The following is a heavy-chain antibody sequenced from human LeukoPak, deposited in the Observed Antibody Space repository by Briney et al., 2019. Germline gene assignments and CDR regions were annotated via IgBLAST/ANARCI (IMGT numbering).Heavy chain of an antibody. Sequence: SETLSLTXTVSGGSISSGSYYWSGIRQPAGKGLEWIGRIYTSGSTNYNPSLKSRVTISVDTSKNQFSLKLSSVTAADTAVYHCARSYSSSWYDYWGQGTLVTVSS. CDR3: ARSYSSSWYDY. D-gene: IGHD6-13*01. CDR1: GGSISSGSYY. V-gene: IGHV4-61*02. CDR2: IYTSGST. J-gene: IGHJ4*02.